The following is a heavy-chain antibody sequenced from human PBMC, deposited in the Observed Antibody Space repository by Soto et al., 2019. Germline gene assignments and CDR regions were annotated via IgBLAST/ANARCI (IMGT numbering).Heavy chain of an antibody. Sequence: SGPTLVNPPQTPSLTCTFSWFSLTTSGVSVGWVRQPPGKALEWLGFIYWDDDKRYRPSLKGRLTITKNTPRNQVVLTMTNMDPVDTATYFCAYREQRGHYVKWGQGALVTVSS. CDR3: AYREQRGHYVK. J-gene: IGHJ4*02. V-gene: IGHV2-5*02. CDR2: IYWDDDK. CDR1: WFSLTTSGVS. D-gene: IGHD6-25*01.